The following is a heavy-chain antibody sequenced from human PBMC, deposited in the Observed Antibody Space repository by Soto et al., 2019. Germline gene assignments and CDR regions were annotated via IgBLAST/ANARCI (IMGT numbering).Heavy chain of an antibody. CDR3: AVRQLDRHDPCDY. CDR1: GFTFSSYW. V-gene: IGHV3-7*01. CDR2: IKQDGSEK. Sequence: GGSLRLSCAASGFTFSSYWMSWVRQAPGKGLEWVANIKQDGSEKYYVDSVKGRFTISRDNAKNSLYLQMNSLRAEDTAVYYCAVRQLDRHDPCDYWGQGTLVNVSS. J-gene: IGHJ4*02. D-gene: IGHD6-13*01.